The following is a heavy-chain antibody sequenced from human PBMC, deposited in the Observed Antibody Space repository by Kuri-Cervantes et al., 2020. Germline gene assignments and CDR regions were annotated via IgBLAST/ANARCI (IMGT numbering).Heavy chain of an antibody. CDR3: AIGTVVTIDY. CDR1: GGTFSSYA. J-gene: IGHJ4*02. CDR2: INPNSGGT. D-gene: IGHD4-23*01. Sequence: ASVKVSCKASGGTFSSYAISWVRQAPGQGLEWMGWINPNSGGTNYAQKFQGRVTMTRDTSISTAYMELSSLRSEDTAVYYCAIGTVVTIDYWGQGTLVTVSS. V-gene: IGHV1-2*02.